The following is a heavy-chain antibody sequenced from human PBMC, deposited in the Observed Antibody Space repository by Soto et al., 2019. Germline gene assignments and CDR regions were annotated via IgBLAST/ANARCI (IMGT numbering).Heavy chain of an antibody. J-gene: IGHJ4*02. CDR1: GGSISSYY. Sequence: ETLSLTCTVSGGSISSYYWSWIRQPPGKGLEWIGYIYYSGSTNYNPSLKSRVTISVDTSKNQFSLKLSSVTAADTAVYYCASRPRYCSGGSCYFPFDYWGQGTLVTVSS. V-gene: IGHV4-59*01. CDR3: ASRPRYCSGGSCYFPFDY. CDR2: IYYSGST. D-gene: IGHD2-15*01.